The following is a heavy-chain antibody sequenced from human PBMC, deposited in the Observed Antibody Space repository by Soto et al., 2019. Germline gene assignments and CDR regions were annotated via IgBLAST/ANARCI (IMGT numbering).Heavy chain of an antibody. CDR3: ARVGKWIQLWPSGYYMDV. CDR2: ISAYNGNT. V-gene: IGHV1-18*01. D-gene: IGHD5-18*01. J-gene: IGHJ6*03. CDR1: GYTFTSYG. Sequence: ASVKVSCKASGYTFTSYGISWVRQAPGQGLEWMGWISAYNGNTNYAQKLQGRVTMTTDTSTSTAYMELRSLRSDDTAVYYCARVGKWIQLWPSGYYMDVWGKGTTVTVSS.